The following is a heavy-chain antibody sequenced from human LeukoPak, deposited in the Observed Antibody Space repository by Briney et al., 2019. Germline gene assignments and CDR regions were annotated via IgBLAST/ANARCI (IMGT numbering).Heavy chain of an antibody. D-gene: IGHD6-13*01. Sequence: ASVKVSCKASGYTFTGYYMHWVRQAPGQGLEWMGWINPNSGGTNYAQKFQGRVTMTRNTSISTAYMELSSLRSEDTAVYYCARGLYRGSSWPKGYWGQGTLVTVSS. CDR2: INPNSGGT. J-gene: IGHJ4*02. CDR1: GYTFTGYY. V-gene: IGHV1-2*02. CDR3: ARGLYRGSSWPKGY.